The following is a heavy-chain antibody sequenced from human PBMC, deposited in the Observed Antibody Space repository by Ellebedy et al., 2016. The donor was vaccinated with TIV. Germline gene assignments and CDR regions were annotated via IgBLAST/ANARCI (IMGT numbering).Heavy chain of an antibody. V-gene: IGHV1-8*02. CDR3: ARDAPADY. CDR1: GGTFSSYA. Sequence: ASVKVSXXASGGTFSSYAISWVRQAPGQGLEWMGWMNPNSGNTGYAQKFQGRVTMTRNTSISTAYMELSSLRSEDTAVYYCARDAPADYWGQGTLVTVSS. J-gene: IGHJ4*02. CDR2: MNPNSGNT.